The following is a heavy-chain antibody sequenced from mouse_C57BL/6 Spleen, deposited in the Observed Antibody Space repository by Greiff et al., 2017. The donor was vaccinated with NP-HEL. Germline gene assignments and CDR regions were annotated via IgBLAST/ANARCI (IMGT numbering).Heavy chain of an antibody. CDR1: GYSITSGYY. Sequence: DVKLQESGPGLVKPSQSLSLTCSVTGYSITSGYYWNWIRQFPGNKLEWMGYISYDGSNNYNPSLKNRISITRDTSKNQFFLKLNSVTTEDTATYYCARCLYYYGSSSYWYFDVWGTGTTVTVSS. J-gene: IGHJ1*03. CDR2: ISYDGSN. D-gene: IGHD1-1*01. V-gene: IGHV3-6*01. CDR3: ARCLYYYGSSSYWYFDV.